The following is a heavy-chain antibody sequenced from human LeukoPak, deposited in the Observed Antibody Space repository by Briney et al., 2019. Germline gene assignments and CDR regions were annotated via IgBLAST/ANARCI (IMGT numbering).Heavy chain of an antibody. CDR3: AKWGDYDILTGYYVPDY. CDR1: GFTFTNFA. D-gene: IGHD3-9*01. Sequence: GTSLRLSCVASGFTFTNFAMSWVRQAPGKGLEWVSAITGSDGSSYYADSVKGRFTISRDNSKNTLYLQVNSLRAEDTAVYYCAKWGDYDILTGYYVPDYWGQGTLVTVSS. V-gene: IGHV3-23*01. J-gene: IGHJ4*02. CDR2: ITGSDGSS.